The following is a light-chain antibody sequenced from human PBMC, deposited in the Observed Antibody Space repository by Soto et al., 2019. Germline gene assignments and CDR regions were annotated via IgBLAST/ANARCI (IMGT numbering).Light chain of an antibody. V-gene: IGLV1-44*01. Sequence: QAVVTQPPSASGTPGQRVTISCSGSASNIGSNPVNWYQQLPGTAPKLLIYSSSHRPSGVPDRISGSKSGTSASLAISGLQSGDEADYYCAAWDVSLSVVVFGGGTKVTVL. CDR1: ASNIGSNP. CDR3: AAWDVSLSVVV. J-gene: IGLJ2*01. CDR2: SSS.